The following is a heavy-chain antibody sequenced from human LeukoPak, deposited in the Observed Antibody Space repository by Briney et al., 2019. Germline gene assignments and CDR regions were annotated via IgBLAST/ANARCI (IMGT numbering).Heavy chain of an antibody. D-gene: IGHD2-21*01. J-gene: IGHJ4*02. Sequence: GGSLRLSCAASGFSFSSHWVHWVRQAPGKGLVWVSRISDDGSYTSNVDPVKGRFTISRDNVNNMLYLHMNSLRAEDTAVYYCASFGISWRSSYWGQGTLVTVSS. CDR1: GFSFSSHW. CDR2: ISDDGSYT. V-gene: IGHV3-74*01. CDR3: ASFGISWRSSY.